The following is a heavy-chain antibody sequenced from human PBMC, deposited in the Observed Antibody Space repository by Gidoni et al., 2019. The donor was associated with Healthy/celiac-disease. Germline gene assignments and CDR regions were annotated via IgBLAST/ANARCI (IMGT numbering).Heavy chain of an antibody. CDR3: ARAAVGRSYYGMDV. CDR1: AGSFCGYY. D-gene: IGHD3-10*01. J-gene: IGHJ6*02. V-gene: IGHV4-34*01. Sequence: VQLQQMRAGLLKPSETMSLTCAVFAGSFCGYYWSWIRQPPGKGLEWIGEINHSGSTNYNPSLKSRVTISVDTSKNQFSLKLSSVTAADTAVYYCARAAVGRSYYGMDVWGQGTTVTVSS. CDR2: INHSGST.